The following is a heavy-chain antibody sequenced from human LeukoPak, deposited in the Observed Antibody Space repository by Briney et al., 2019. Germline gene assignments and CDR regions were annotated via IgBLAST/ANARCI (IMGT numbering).Heavy chain of an antibody. Sequence: SQTLSLTCDVSGGSISSGLYSWSWIRKPLGKGLELIGYIYHTGSTYYNPSLKSRVTISVDTSKNQFSLRLSSVTAADTAVYYCARLQYCSGTSCYWFDPWGQGTLVTVSS. CDR3: ARLQYCSGTSCYWFDP. CDR1: GGSISSGLYS. CDR2: IYHTGST. J-gene: IGHJ5*02. V-gene: IGHV4-30-2*01. D-gene: IGHD2-2*01.